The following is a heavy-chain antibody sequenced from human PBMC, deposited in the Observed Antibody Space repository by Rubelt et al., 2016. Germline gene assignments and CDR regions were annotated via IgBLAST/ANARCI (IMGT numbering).Heavy chain of an antibody. J-gene: IGHJ4*02. D-gene: IGHD3-10*01. Sequence: QVQLVQSGAEVKKPGASVKVSCKASGYTFTSYGISWVRQAPGQGLEWMGWISAYNGNTNYAQKLQGRVTMTTDTSTSTAYMELRSLGADDTAVYYCARDPLPVRGVIMTPTHWGQGTLVTVSS. CDR2: ISAYNGNT. CDR3: ARDPLPVRGVIMTPTH. V-gene: IGHV1-18*01. CDR1: GYTFTSYG.